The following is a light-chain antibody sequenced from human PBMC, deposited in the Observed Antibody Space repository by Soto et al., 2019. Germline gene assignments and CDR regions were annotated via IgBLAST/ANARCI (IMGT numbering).Light chain of an antibody. CDR1: SSNIGSNG. CDR2: YDD. Sequence: QAVVTQPPSVSEAPRQRVTISCSGSSSNIGSNGVNWYQQLPGKAPKLLIYYDDLVPSGVSDRFSGSKSGTSASLAIRGLQSEDEADYYCAAWDDSLNGPVFGGGTKLTVL. J-gene: IGLJ2*01. CDR3: AAWDDSLNGPV. V-gene: IGLV1-36*01.